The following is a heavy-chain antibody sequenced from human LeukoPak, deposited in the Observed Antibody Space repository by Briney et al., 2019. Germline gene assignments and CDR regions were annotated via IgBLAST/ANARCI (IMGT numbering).Heavy chain of an antibody. D-gene: IGHD2-15*01. Sequence: ASVKVSCKASGYTFTSYGISWVPQAPGQGLEWMGWISAYNANTNYAQKFQGRVTMTRDTSISTAYMELSRLRSDDTAVYYCVRGYCSGGSCYSVENWFDPWGQGTLVTVSS. J-gene: IGHJ5*02. CDR2: ISAYNANT. V-gene: IGHV1-18*01. CDR3: VRGYCSGGSCYSVENWFDP. CDR1: GYTFTSYG.